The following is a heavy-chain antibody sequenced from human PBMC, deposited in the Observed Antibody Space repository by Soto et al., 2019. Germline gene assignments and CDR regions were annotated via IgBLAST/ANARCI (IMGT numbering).Heavy chain of an antibody. CDR3: ARVGGFGATTIDY. Sequence: LSLTCIVSGGSISSYYWSWIRQPPGKGLEWIGYIYYSGSTYYNPSLKSRVTISVDTSKNQFSLKLSSVTAADTAVYYCARVGGFGATTIDYWGQGTLVTVSS. J-gene: IGHJ4*02. V-gene: IGHV4-59*08. D-gene: IGHD3-10*01. CDR1: GGSISSYY. CDR2: IYYSGST.